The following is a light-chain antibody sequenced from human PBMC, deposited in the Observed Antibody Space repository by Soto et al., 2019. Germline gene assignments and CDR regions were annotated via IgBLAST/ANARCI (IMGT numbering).Light chain of an antibody. CDR1: SSDVGGYNY. V-gene: IGLV2-14*01. Sequence: QSALTQPASVSGSPGQSITISCTGTSSDVGGYNYVSWYQQHPGKAPKPMIYEVSNRPSGVSNRFSGSKSGNTASLTISGLQAEEEADYYCSSYTSSSTLVFGTGTKLTVL. J-gene: IGLJ1*01. CDR2: EVS. CDR3: SSYTSSSTLV.